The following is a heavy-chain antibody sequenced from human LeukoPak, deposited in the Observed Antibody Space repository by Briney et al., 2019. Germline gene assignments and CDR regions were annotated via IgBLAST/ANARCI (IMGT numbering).Heavy chain of an antibody. CDR3: ARDTRFGEFEY. Sequence: GGSLRLSCAASGFTFSSYGMHWVRQAPGKGLEWVSVIYSGGSTYYADSVKGRFTISRDNSKNTLYPQMNSLRAEDTAVYYCARDTRFGEFEYWGQGTLVTVSS. J-gene: IGHJ4*02. D-gene: IGHD3-10*01. CDR2: IYSGGST. V-gene: IGHV3-66*01. CDR1: GFTFSSYG.